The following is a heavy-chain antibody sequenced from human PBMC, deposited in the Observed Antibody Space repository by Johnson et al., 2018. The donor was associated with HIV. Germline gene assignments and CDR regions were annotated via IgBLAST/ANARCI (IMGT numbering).Heavy chain of an antibody. V-gene: IGHV3-33*05. CDR3: AREWADVSSYYAFDV. CDR1: GFTFSNYG. J-gene: IGHJ3*01. CDR2: ISFDGSNK. Sequence: QMQLVESGGGVVQPGRSLRLSCTASGFTFSNYGMHWVRQAPGKGLEWVAVISFDGSNKYYADSVKGLSTISRDNSNNTLFLQMNSLRAEDTAVYYCAREWADVSSYYAFDVGGQGTMVTVSS. D-gene: IGHD3-22*01.